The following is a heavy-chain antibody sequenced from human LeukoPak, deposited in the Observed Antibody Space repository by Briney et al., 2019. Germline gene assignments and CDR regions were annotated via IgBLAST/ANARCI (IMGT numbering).Heavy chain of an antibody. D-gene: IGHD1-14*01. CDR1: GITFGNSW. CDR3: VVVVEPPDSDGFDV. CDR2: INADGSTA. J-gene: IGHJ3*01. Sequence: GGSLRLSCAASGITFGNSWVHWVRQAPGKGLVWVSLINADGSTATYADSVKGRFTISRDNARNTLSLQMNSLTIEDTAVYYCVVVVEPPDSDGFDVWGQGTMITVSS. V-gene: IGHV3-74*01.